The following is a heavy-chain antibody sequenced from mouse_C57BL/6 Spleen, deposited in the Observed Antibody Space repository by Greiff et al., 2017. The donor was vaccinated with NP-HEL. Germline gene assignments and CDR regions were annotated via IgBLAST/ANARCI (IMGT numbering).Heavy chain of an antibody. CDR2: IYPGSGST. D-gene: IGHD1-1*01. J-gene: IGHJ2*01. CDR3: ARGYYGSHFDY. V-gene: IGHV1-55*01. Sequence: QVQLQQPGAELVKPGASVKMSCKASGYTFTSYWITWVKQRPGQGLEWIGDIYPGSGSTNYNEKFKSKATLTVDKSSSTAYMQLSSLTSEDSAVYYCARGYYGSHFDYWGQGTTLTVSS. CDR1: GYTFTSYW.